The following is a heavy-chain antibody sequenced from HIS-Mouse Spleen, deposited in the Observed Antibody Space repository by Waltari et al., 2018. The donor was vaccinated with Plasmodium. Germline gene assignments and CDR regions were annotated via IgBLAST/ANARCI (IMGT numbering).Heavy chain of an antibody. CDR2: IKQDGSEK. V-gene: IGHV3-7*01. J-gene: IGHJ2*01. Sequence: EVQLVESGGGCVQRGGSLSLSCAASGFTLSGYWMSCVPQAPGKGLEWVANIKQDGSEKYYVDAVKGRFTISRDNAKNSLYLQMNSLRAEDTAVYYCAREFGTGNWYFDLWGRGTLVTVSS. CDR1: GFTLSGYW. CDR3: AREFGTGNWYFDL. D-gene: IGHD7-27*01.